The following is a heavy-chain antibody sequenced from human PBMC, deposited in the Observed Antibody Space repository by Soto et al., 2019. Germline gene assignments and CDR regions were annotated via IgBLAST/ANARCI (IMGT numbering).Heavy chain of an antibody. CDR2: IIPIFGTA. J-gene: IGHJ6*02. D-gene: IGHD3-3*01. CDR3: ASPTREWLPPARDYYYGMDV. CDR1: GGTFSSYA. Sequence: QVQLVQSGAEVKKPGSSVQVSCKASGGTFSSYAISWVRQAPGQGLEWMGGIIPIFGTANYAQKFQGRVTITADKSTSTDYMELSSLRSEDTAVYYCASPTREWLPPARDYYYGMDVWGQGTTVTVSS. V-gene: IGHV1-69*06.